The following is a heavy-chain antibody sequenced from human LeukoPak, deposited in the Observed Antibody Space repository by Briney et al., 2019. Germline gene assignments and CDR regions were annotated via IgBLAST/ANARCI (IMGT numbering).Heavy chain of an antibody. Sequence: SGPTLVKPTQTLTLTCTFSGFSLYTSGVDVGWIRQPPGKALEWLAHISWNDHKRYSPSLKSRLTITKDPSKNQVVLTLTNMDPVDTATYFCARMSTSSYYFDYWGQGTLVTVSS. CDR3: ARMSTSSYYFDY. J-gene: IGHJ4*02. V-gene: IGHV2-5*01. CDR1: GFSLYTSGVD. CDR2: ISWNDHK. D-gene: IGHD6-6*01.